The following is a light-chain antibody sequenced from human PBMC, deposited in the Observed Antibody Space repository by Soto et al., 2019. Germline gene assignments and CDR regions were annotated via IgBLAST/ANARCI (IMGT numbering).Light chain of an antibody. V-gene: IGKV1-17*03. Sequence: EIQMTQYPSAMSASVGDRITITGLASQGFSNNLAWFQQKPGKVHKRLIFAVFRLQSGVPSRFSDSGSGTDFTLTISSLQPEDFATYYCQPLNSYPRTVGQGTKVEIK. CDR3: QPLNSYPRT. J-gene: IGKJ1*01. CDR2: AVF. CDR1: QGFSNN.